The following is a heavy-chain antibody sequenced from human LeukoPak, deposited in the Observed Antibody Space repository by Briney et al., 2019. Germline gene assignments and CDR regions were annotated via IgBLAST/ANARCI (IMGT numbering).Heavy chain of an antibody. Sequence: GGSLRLSCAASGFTFSSYAMVWVRQPPGKGLEWISYISDSSITMYYADSVKGRFTISRDNAKNSLFLQMNSLRAEDTAVYYCARDGGFCSGGFCYRLFDPWGQGTLVTVSS. CDR1: GFTFSSYA. CDR3: ARDGGFCSGGFCYRLFDP. J-gene: IGHJ5*02. D-gene: IGHD2-15*01. CDR2: ISDSSITM. V-gene: IGHV3-48*04.